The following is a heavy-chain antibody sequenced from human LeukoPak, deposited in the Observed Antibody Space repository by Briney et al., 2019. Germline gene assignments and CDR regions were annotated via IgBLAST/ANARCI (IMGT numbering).Heavy chain of an antibody. J-gene: IGHJ5*02. CDR2: KYNSGSP. CDR1: GGSIRRGSYY. D-gene: IGHD3-10*01. Sequence: PSETLSLTCTVSGGSIRRGSYYWTWIRQRPGKGLEWIGYKYNSGSPPYNPSLKSRITISIDASKNQFSLRLTSVTAADTAVYYCARDGEYYDSGTSYWVDPWGQGTLVTVSS. V-gene: IGHV4-31*03. CDR3: ARDGEYYDSGTSYWVDP.